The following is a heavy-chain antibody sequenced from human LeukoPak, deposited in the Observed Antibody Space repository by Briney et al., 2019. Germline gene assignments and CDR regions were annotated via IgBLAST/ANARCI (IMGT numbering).Heavy chain of an antibody. Sequence: GGSLRLSCAASGFTASSNYMSWVRQAPGKGLEWVSVIYSGGSTYYAHSVKGRFRISRDNSNNILYLQMNSLRTEDTAVYYCAKDRCSNGIGCYYYYMEVWGKGTTVTISS. CDR1: GFTASSNY. D-gene: IGHD2-8*01. V-gene: IGHV3-53*05. CDR3: AKDRCSNGIGCYYYYMEV. CDR2: IYSGGST. J-gene: IGHJ6*03.